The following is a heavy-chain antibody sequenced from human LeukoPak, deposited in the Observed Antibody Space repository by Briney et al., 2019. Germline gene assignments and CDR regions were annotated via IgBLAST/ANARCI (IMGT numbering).Heavy chain of an antibody. J-gene: IGHJ5*02. D-gene: IGHD6-6*01. Sequence: PSETLSLTCTVSGGSISSYYWSWIRQPAGKGLEWIGRIYTSGSTNYNPSLKSRVTMSVDTSKNQFSLKLSSVTAADTAVYYCARDLTEQWYSSSGWFDPWGQGTLVTVSS. V-gene: IGHV4-4*07. CDR3: ARDLTEQWYSSSGWFDP. CDR1: GGSISSYY. CDR2: IYTSGST.